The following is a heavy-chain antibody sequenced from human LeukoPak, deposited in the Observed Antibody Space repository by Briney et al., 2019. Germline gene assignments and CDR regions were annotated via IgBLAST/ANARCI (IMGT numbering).Heavy chain of an antibody. J-gene: IGHJ4*02. CDR2: INHSGST. D-gene: IGHD3-3*01. CDR1: GGSFSGYY. CDR3: ARGLGRITIFGVVTYFDY. V-gene: IGHV4-34*01. Sequence: SXXLSLTCAVYGGSFSGYYWSWIRQPPGKGLEWIGEINHSGSTNYNPSLKSRVTISVEKSKKQFSLTLSSVTAADTAVYYCARGLGRITIFGVVTYFDYWGQGTLVTVSS.